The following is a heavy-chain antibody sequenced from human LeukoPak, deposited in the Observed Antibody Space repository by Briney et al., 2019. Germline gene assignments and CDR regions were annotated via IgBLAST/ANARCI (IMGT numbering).Heavy chain of an antibody. J-gene: IGHJ4*02. CDR1: GGSVSSGSYY. V-gene: IGHV4-61*01. CDR3: ARDMGAPDYGSYSVDY. CDR2: IHYSGSA. D-gene: IGHD4-23*01. Sequence: LETLSLTCAVSGGSVSSGSYYWSWIRQPPGRGLEWIAYIHYSGSAAYNPSLKSRVTISRDMSTNQFSLKLTSVTAADTAVYFCARDMGAPDYGSYSVDYWGQGTLVTVSS.